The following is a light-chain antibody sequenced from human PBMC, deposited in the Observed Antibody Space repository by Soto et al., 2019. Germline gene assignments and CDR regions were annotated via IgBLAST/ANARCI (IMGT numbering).Light chain of an antibody. Sequence: IVLTQSPGTLSLSPWERATLSCRASQSVSSSYLAWYQQKPGQAPRLLIYGASSRATGIPDRFSGSGSGTDFTLTISSLETEDLAVYYCQQRSNWRWLTFGGGTKVDIK. CDR2: GAS. J-gene: IGKJ4*01. CDR1: QSVSSSY. CDR3: QQRSNWRWLT. V-gene: IGKV3D-20*02.